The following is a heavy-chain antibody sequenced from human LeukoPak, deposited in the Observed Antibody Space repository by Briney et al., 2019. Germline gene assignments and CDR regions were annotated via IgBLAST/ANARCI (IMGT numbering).Heavy chain of an antibody. J-gene: IGHJ5*02. CDR2: MNPNSGNT. V-gene: IGHV1-8*01. D-gene: IGHD3-22*01. CDR1: GYTFTSYD. CDR3: ARGTDDSDVEP. Sequence: GGSVKVSCKASGYTFTSYDINWVRQATGQGLGWMGWMNPNSGNTGYAQKFQGRVTMTRNTSISTAYMELSSLRSEDTAVYYCARGTDDSDVEPWGQGTLVTVSS.